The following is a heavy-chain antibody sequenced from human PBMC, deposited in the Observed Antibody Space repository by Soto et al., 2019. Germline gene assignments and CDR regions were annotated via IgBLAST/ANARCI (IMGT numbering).Heavy chain of an antibody. CDR1: GYTFTSYG. V-gene: IGHV1-18*01. CDR2: ISAHNGKT. Sequence: QVQLVQSGAEVKKPGASVKVSCKASGYTFTSYGISWVRQAPGQGLEWVGWISAHNGKTNYVQKLQGRVTMTTDTSTSTAYMELRSLRSDDTAVYYCARAPGVVPATIYYYGMDVWGLGTTVTVSS. D-gene: IGHD2-15*01. J-gene: IGHJ6*01. CDR3: ARAPGVVPATIYYYGMDV.